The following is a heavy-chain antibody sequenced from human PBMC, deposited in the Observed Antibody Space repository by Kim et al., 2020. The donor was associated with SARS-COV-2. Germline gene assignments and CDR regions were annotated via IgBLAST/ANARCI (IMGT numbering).Heavy chain of an antibody. V-gene: IGHV3-43*01. Sequence: ADAVKGRFTSSRDNSKNSLYLQMNSLRTEDIALYYCAKERTFVGRYYFDYWGQGALVNVSS. D-gene: IGHD2-15*01. CDR3: AKERTFVGRYYFDY. J-gene: IGHJ4*02.